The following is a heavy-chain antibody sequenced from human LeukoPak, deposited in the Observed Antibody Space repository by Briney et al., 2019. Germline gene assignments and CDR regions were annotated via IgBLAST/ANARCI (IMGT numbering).Heavy chain of an antibody. Sequence: PSQTLSLTCTVSGGSISSGGYYWSWIRQPPGKGLEWIGYIYHSGSTYYNPSLKSRVTISVDRSKNQFSLKLSSVTAADTAVYYCARHLSGYAQWYFDYWGQGTLVTVSS. CDR1: GGSISSGGYY. CDR3: ARHLSGYAQWYFDY. CDR2: IYHSGST. J-gene: IGHJ4*02. V-gene: IGHV4-30-2*01. D-gene: IGHD5-12*01.